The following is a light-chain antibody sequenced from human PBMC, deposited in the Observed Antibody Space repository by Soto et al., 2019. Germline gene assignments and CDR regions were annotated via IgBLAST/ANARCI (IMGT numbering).Light chain of an antibody. J-gene: IGLJ1*01. Sequence: QCPLTLPPSVFGARGQRFTISCTGTMSNIGAGYEVHWYHQLPGTAPKCLVSGNDNRPSGVPDRLSASKSGTSGSLAITGLQAEDEGHYYCQSYDRGLTAYVFGPGTKV. CDR3: QSYDRGLTAYV. CDR2: GND. V-gene: IGLV1-40*01. CDR1: MSNIGAGYE.